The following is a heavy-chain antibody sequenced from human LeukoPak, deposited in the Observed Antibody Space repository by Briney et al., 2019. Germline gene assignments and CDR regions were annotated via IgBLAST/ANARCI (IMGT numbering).Heavy chain of an antibody. J-gene: IGHJ4*02. Sequence: SETLSLTCTVSGGSISSYYWSWIRQPPGKGLEWIGYIYYSGSTNYNPSLKSRVTISVDTSKNQFSLKLSSVTAADTAVYYCARVGGLWFGELPDYWGQGTLVTVSS. V-gene: IGHV4-59*01. D-gene: IGHD3-10*01. CDR3: ARVGGLWFGELPDY. CDR1: GGSISSYY. CDR2: IYYSGST.